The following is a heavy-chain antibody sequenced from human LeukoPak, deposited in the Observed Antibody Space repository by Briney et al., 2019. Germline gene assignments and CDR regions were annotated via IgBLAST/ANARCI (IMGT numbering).Heavy chain of an antibody. V-gene: IGHV3-74*01. D-gene: IGHD5-12*01. Sequence: GGSLRLSCVASGFIFSSYWMHWVRQAPGKGLVWVSRINSDGSITTYADSVKGRFTISRDNAKNTLYLQMNSLRAEDTAMYHCAIVVASIAWGQGTLVTVSA. CDR1: GFIFSSYW. CDR3: AIVVASIA. J-gene: IGHJ4*02. CDR2: INSDGSIT.